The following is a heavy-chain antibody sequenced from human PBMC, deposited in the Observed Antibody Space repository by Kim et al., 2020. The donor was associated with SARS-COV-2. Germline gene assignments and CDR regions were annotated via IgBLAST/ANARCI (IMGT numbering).Heavy chain of an antibody. V-gene: IGHV3-9*01. J-gene: IGHJ4*02. CDR3: AKGVREQWRRSGSDY. D-gene: IGHD6-19*01. Sequence: DSVKGRFTISRDNAKNSLYLQMNSLRAEDTALYYCAKGVREQWRRSGSDYWGQGTLVTVSS.